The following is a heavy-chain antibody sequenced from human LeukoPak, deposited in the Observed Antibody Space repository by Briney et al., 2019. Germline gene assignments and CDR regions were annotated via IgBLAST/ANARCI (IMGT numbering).Heavy chain of an antibody. Sequence: PGGSLRLSCAASGFTFSSYAMSWVRQAPGKGLEWVSAISGSGGRTYYAGSVKGRFTISRDNSKNTLYLQMNSLRAEDTAVYYCAKDSTVITMIVPKAFDYWGQGTLVTVSS. D-gene: IGHD3-22*01. CDR3: AKDSTVITMIVPKAFDY. J-gene: IGHJ4*02. CDR2: ISGSGGRT. CDR1: GFTFSSYA. V-gene: IGHV3-23*01.